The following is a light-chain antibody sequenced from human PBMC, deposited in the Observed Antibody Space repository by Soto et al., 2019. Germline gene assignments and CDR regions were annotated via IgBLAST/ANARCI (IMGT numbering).Light chain of an antibody. CDR2: IND. CDR3: AAWDVSLNAL. Sequence: QSVLTQPPSASGTPGQRISISCSGSSSNIGDNPVNWYQQLPGAAPKLLIYINDQRPSGVPDRFSGSKSGTSAALAISGLQPEDEADYYCAAWDVSLNALFGTGTQLTVL. CDR1: SSNIGDNP. J-gene: IGLJ7*01. V-gene: IGLV1-44*01.